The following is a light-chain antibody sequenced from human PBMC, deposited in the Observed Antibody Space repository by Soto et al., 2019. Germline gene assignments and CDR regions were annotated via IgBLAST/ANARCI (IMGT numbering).Light chain of an antibody. CDR1: SSDIGSYA. J-gene: IGLJ3*02. CDR3: ATWHDSLNGWV. V-gene: IGLV1-44*01. CDR2: TNN. Sequence: QSVLTQPPSASGTPGQRVTISCSGSSSDIGSYAVNWYQQLPGTAPKLLIYTNNQRPSRVPDRFSGSKSGTSASLAISGLKSEDEADYYCATWHDSLNGWVFGGGTKLAVL.